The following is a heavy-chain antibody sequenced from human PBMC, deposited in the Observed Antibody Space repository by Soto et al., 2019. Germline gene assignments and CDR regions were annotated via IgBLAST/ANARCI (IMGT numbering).Heavy chain of an antibody. J-gene: IGHJ4*02. CDR3: ARSHYTYGLLIDY. CDR2: VYWTGST. Sequence: PSETLSPPALSLETPSPRMVITGAGSDSPPGKGLQWIGNVYWTGSTFSHPSLTSRVFISVDTSKNEFSLRLTSVTAADTAVYYCARSHYTYGLLIDYWGQGTLVTVSS. D-gene: IGHD2-8*01. V-gene: IGHV4-39*01. CDR1: ETPSPRMVIT.